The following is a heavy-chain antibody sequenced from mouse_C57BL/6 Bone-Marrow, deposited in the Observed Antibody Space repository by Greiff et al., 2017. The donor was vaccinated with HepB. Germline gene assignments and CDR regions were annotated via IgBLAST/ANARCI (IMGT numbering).Heavy chain of an antibody. CDR1: GYTFTSYW. CDR3: ARGRDLLWPHFDY. V-gene: IGHV1-72*01. Sequence: QVHVKQPGAELVKPGASVKLSCKASGYTFTSYWMHWVKQRPGRGLEWIGRIDPNSGGTKYNEKFKSKATLTVDKPSSTAYMQLSSLTSEDSAVYYCARGRDLLWPHFDYWGQGTTLTVSS. CDR2: IDPNSGGT. D-gene: IGHD2-1*01. J-gene: IGHJ2*01.